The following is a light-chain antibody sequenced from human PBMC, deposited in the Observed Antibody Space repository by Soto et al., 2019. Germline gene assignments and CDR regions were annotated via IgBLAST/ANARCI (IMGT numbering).Light chain of an antibody. Sequence: QSLLTQPASVSGSPGQSITIACAGTSSDVGGFNYVSWYQQRPGKAPKLLIFDVYSRPSGISNRFSGSKSGNTASLTISGLQAEDEADYYCSSYTTSSSYVFGAGTKVTVL. CDR2: DVY. J-gene: IGLJ1*01. CDR1: SSDVGGFNY. CDR3: SSYTTSSSYV. V-gene: IGLV2-14*01.